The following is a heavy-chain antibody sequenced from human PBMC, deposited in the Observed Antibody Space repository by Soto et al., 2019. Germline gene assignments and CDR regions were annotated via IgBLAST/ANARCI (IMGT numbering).Heavy chain of an antibody. Sequence: GASVKVSCKASGYTFTGYYMHWVRQGPGQGLEWMGWINPNSGGTNYAQKFQGWVTMTRDTSISTAYMELSRLRSDDTAVYYCARTTYPLYYFDYWGQGTLVTVSS. J-gene: IGHJ4*02. CDR1: GYTFTGYY. CDR2: INPNSGGT. V-gene: IGHV1-2*04. D-gene: IGHD1-1*01. CDR3: ARTTYPLYYFDY.